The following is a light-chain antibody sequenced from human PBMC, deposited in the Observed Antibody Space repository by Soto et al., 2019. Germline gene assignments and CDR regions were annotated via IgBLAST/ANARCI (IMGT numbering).Light chain of an antibody. CDR3: QQYNTYWT. V-gene: IGKV1-5*01. Sequence: DIQMTQSPSTLSASIGDRVTITCRASQSISVWLAWYQQRPGKAPQLLIYDASTLESGVPSRFSGSGSGTEFTLTISSLQPDDFATYYCQQYNTYWTFGQGTKVEIK. CDR1: QSISVW. CDR2: DAS. J-gene: IGKJ1*01.